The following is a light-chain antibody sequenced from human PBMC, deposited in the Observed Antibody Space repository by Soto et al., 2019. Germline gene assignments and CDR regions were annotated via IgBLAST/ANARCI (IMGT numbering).Light chain of an antibody. J-gene: IGLJ1*01. Sequence: QSVLTQPASVSGSPGQSITISCTGTSSDVGGYNYVSRYQQHPGKAPKLLIYEVSNRPSGVSNRFSGSKSGNTASLTISGLQAEDEADYYCSSYTDTNTYVFGTGTKVTVL. CDR2: EVS. V-gene: IGLV2-14*01. CDR1: SSDVGGYNY. CDR3: SSYTDTNTYV.